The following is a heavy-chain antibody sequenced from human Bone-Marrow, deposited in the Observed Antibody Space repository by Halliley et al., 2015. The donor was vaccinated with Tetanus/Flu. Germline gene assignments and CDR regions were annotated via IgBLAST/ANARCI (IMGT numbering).Heavy chain of an antibody. CDR2: IHYSGST. Sequence: TLSLTCIVSGGSIRPYYWGWIRQTPGKGLEWIGYIHYSGSTNYNPSLKSRVTISVDTPKNQFSLRVTSMNAADTAVYYCARWPSGDRFDPWGQGTLVTVSS. CDR1: GGSIRPYY. D-gene: IGHD3-10*01. V-gene: IGHV4-59*13. CDR3: ARWPSGDRFDP. J-gene: IGHJ5*02.